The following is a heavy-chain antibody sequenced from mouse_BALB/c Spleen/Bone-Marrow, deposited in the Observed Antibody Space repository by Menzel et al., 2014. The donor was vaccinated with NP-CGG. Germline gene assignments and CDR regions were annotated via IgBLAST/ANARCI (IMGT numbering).Heavy chain of an antibody. J-gene: IGHJ2*01. D-gene: IGHD2-10*01. CDR2: IYPGSGNT. V-gene: IGHV1-84*02. CDR1: GYTFTDYY. Sequence: QVQLQQSGPELVKPGASVKISCKASGYTFTDYYINWVKQKPGQGLEWTGWIYPGSGNTKYNEKFKGKATLTVDTSSSTAYMQLSSLTSEDTAVYFCARSAYYGNYGGYWGQGTTLTVSS. CDR3: ARSAYYGNYGGY.